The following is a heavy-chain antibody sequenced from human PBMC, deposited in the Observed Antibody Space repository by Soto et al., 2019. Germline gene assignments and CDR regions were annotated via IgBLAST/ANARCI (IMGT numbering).Heavy chain of an antibody. J-gene: IGHJ5*02. V-gene: IGHV4-61*01. CDR2: IYYSGST. CDR3: ARAPGYCSGGSCYSRRNWFDP. CDR1: GGSVSSGSYY. Sequence: SETLSLTCTVSGGSVSSGSYYWSWIRQPPGKGLEWIGYIYYSGSTNYNPSLKSRVTISVDTSKNQFSLKLSSVTAADTAVYYCARAPGYCSGGSCYSRRNWFDPWGQGTRVTVSS. D-gene: IGHD2-15*01.